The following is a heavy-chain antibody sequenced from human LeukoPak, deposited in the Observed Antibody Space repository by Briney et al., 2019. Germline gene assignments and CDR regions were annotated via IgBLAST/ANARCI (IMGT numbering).Heavy chain of an antibody. V-gene: IGHV3-30*04. CDR2: ISYDGSNK. CDR1: GFTFSSYA. D-gene: IGHD3-16*01. J-gene: IGHJ4*02. CDR3: ARDGGVSHSFDY. Sequence: GGSLRLSCAASGFTFSSYAMHWDRQAPGKGLEWVAVISYDGSNKYYADSVKGRFTISRDNSKNTLYLQMNSLRAEDTAVYYCARDGGVSHSFDYWGQGTMVTASS.